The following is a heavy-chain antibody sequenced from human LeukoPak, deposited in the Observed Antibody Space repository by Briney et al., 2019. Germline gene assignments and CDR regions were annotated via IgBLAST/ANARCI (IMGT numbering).Heavy chain of an antibody. J-gene: IGHJ3*02. CDR2: ISGSGGST. Sequence: PGGSLRLSCAASGFTFSSYAMSWVRQAPGKGLEWVSAISGSGGSTYYADSVKSRFTISRDNSKTTLYLQMNSLRVEDTAVYYCAREGTYYDSSGSDAFDIWGQGTMVTVSS. CDR3: AREGTYYDSSGSDAFDI. V-gene: IGHV3-23*01. CDR1: GFTFSSYA. D-gene: IGHD3-22*01.